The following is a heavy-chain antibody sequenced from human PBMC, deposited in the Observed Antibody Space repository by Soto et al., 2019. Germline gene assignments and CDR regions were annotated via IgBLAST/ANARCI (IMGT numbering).Heavy chain of an antibody. CDR3: SYGSELGY. V-gene: IGHV4-34*01. CDR2: INHSGST. Sequence: SETLSLTCAVYGGSFSGYYWSWIRQPPGKGLEWIGEINHSGSTNYNPSLKSRVTMSVDTSKNQFSLKLSSVTAADTAVYYCSYGSELGYWGQGTLVTVSS. J-gene: IGHJ4*02. D-gene: IGHD3-10*01. CDR1: GGSFSGYY.